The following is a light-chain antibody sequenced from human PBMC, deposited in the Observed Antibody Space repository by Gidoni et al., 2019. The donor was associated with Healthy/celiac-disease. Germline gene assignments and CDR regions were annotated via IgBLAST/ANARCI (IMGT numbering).Light chain of an antibody. J-gene: IGKJ2*01. CDR1: QSVSIY. CDR3: QQRSNWPYT. V-gene: IGKV3-11*01. Sequence: VFTPSPATLSLSPGARATLSCRASQSVSIYLAWYQQNPGQAPRRLIYDASNRATGIPARVSGSGSGTDFTLTISSLEPEEFAVYYCQQRSNWPYTFGQGTKLEIK. CDR2: DAS.